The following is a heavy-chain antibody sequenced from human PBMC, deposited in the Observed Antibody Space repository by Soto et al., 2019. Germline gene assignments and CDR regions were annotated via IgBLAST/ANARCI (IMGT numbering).Heavy chain of an antibody. D-gene: IGHD6-19*01. J-gene: IGHJ5*01. CDR3: ARGQVLAVAGPKDGWFDS. CDR1: GGSFSGYY. V-gene: IGHV4-34*01. CDR2: INHSGST. Sequence: SETLSLTCAVYGGSFSGYYWSWIRQPPGKGLEWIGEINHSGSTNYNPSLKSRVTISVDTSKNQFSLKLSSVTAADTAVYYCARGQVLAVAGPKDGWFDSWGQGTLVTVSS.